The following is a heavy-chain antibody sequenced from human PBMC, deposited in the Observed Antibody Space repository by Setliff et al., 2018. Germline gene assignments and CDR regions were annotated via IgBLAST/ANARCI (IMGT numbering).Heavy chain of an antibody. CDR1: GFTFSSYA. CDR3: ARDPYYNFWSGYYGPNYYMDV. Sequence: PGGSLRLSCAASGFTFSSYAMHWVRQAPGKGLEWVAVISYDGSNKYYADSVKGRFTISRDNSKNTLYLQMNSLRAEDTAVYYCARDPYYNFWSGYYGPNYYMDVWGKGTTVTVSS. J-gene: IGHJ6*03. D-gene: IGHD3-3*01. V-gene: IGHV3-30*04. CDR2: ISYDGSNK.